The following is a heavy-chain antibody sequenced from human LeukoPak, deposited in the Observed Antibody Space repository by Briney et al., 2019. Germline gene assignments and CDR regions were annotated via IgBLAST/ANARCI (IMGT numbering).Heavy chain of an antibody. CDR2: IWYDGSNK. D-gene: IGHD6-13*01. CDR1: GFTFSNAW. Sequence: GGSLRLSCAASGFTFSNAWMNWVRQAPGKGLEWVAVIWYDGSNKYYADSVKGRFTISRDNSKNTLYLQMNSLRAEDTAVYYCARVGYSSSWSGDYYYGMDVWGQGTTVTVSS. J-gene: IGHJ6*02. V-gene: IGHV3-33*08. CDR3: ARVGYSSSWSGDYYYGMDV.